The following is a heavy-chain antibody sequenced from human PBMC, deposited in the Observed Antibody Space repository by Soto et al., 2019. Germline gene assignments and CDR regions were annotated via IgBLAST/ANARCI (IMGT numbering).Heavy chain of an antibody. CDR2: IRSKAYGGTT. CDR3: ARDYYDSSGFDY. J-gene: IGHJ4*02. Sequence: SLRLSCTASGFTFGDYAMSWVRQAPGKGLEWVGFIRSKAYGGTTEYAASVKGRFTISRDNSKNTLYLQMNSLRAEDTAVYYCARDYYDSSGFDYWGQGTLVTVSS. V-gene: IGHV3-49*04. D-gene: IGHD3-22*01. CDR1: GFTFGDYA.